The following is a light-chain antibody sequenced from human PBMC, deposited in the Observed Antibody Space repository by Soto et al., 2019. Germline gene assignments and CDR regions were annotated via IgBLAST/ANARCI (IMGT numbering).Light chain of an antibody. Sequence: EIVLTQSPGTLSLSPGERATLSCRASQSVNNNYLAWYQQKPGQAPRLLIYGASSRATGIPDRFSGSGSGXXXXXXXXXLXPEDFXXYYCXQYGSSQYTFGQGTKLEIK. CDR2: GAS. V-gene: IGKV3-20*01. CDR3: XQYGSSQYT. J-gene: IGKJ2*01. CDR1: QSVNNNY.